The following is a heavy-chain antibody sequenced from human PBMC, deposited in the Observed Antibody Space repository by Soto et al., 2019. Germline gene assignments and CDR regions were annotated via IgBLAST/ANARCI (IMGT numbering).Heavy chain of an antibody. J-gene: IGHJ4*02. Sequence: VGSLRLSCAASGFTFSSYSMNWVRQAPGKGLEWVSSISSSSSYIYYADSVKGRFTISRDNAKNSLYLQMNSLRAEDTAVYYCAREEQLVGLDYWGQGTLVTVSS. CDR3: AREEQLVGLDY. CDR2: ISSSSSYI. V-gene: IGHV3-21*01. D-gene: IGHD6-6*01. CDR1: GFTFSSYS.